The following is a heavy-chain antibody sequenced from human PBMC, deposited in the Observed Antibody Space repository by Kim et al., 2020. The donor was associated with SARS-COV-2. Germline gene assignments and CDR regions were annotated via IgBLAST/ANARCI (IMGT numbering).Heavy chain of an antibody. J-gene: IGHJ5*02. Sequence: GGSLRLSCAASGFTFSSYAMHWVRQAPGKGLEYVSAISSNGGSTYYANSVKGRFTISRDNSKNTLYLQMGSLRAEDMAVYYCARDWHSSSWMYNWFDPWGQGTLVTVSS. CDR1: GFTFSSYA. D-gene: IGHD6-13*01. CDR2: ISSNGGST. CDR3: ARDWHSSSWMYNWFDP. V-gene: IGHV3-64*01.